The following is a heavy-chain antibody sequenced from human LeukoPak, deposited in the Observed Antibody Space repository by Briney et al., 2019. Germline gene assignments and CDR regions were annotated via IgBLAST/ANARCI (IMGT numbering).Heavy chain of an antibody. CDR3: ARVGYCSSTSCWGDFDY. Sequence: SETLSLTCAVYGGSFSGYYWSWIRQPPGKGLEWIGEINHSGSTNYNPSLKSRVTISVDTSKNQFSLKLSSVTAADTAVYYCARVGYCSSTSCWGDFDYWGQGTLVTVSS. CDR2: INHSGST. D-gene: IGHD2-2*01. V-gene: IGHV4-34*01. J-gene: IGHJ4*02. CDR1: GGSFSGYY.